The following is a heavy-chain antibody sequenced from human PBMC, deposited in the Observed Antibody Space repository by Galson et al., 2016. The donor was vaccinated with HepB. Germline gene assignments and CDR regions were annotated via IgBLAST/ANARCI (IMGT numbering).Heavy chain of an antibody. CDR2: ISTYKGNT. Sequence: SVKVSCKASGYNFNIYGLNWVRQAPGQGLEWMGSISTYKGNTNYAQSFHGRVTMTADKSTSTAYMELTSLNSDDSATYYCATDLRPYFDSGSPPHYWGQGTLVIVSS. CDR1: GYNFNIYG. J-gene: IGHJ4*02. D-gene: IGHD3-10*01. V-gene: IGHV1-18*01. CDR3: ATDLRPYFDSGSPPHY.